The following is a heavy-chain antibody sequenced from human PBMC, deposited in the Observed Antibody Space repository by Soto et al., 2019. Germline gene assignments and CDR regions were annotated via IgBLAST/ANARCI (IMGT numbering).Heavy chain of an antibody. CDR1: GGSISSGGYY. V-gene: IGHV4-31*03. D-gene: IGHD3-10*01. CDR3: SRDLRFRGFYAMDV. CDR2: IYYIGSI. Sequence: QVQLQESGPGLVKPSQTLSLTCTVSGGSISSGGYYWSWIRQHPGKGLEWIGYIYYIGSIYYNPSLKSRVTISVDTSTTQFSLKLSSVTAADTAVYYCSRDLRFRGFYAMDVWGQATTVTVSS. J-gene: IGHJ6*02.